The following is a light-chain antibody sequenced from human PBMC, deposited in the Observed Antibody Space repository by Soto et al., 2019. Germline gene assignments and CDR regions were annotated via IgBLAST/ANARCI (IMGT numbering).Light chain of an antibody. CDR2: KAS. J-gene: IGKJ1*01. CDR1: QTISSW. V-gene: IGKV1-5*03. Sequence: DIPMTQSPSPPSASVRDRVTITCRASQTISSWLAWYQQRPGKAPKLLIYKASSLESGVPSRFSGSGSGTEFTLTISSLQPDDFATYYCQQYNSYPKTFGQGTKVDIK. CDR3: QQYNSYPKT.